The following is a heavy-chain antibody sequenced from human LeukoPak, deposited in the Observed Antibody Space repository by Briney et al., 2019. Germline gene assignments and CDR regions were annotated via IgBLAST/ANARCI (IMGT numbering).Heavy chain of an antibody. V-gene: IGHV1-18*01. CDR2: ISAYNGNT. CDR1: GYTFTSYG. D-gene: IGHD3-3*01. Sequence: ASVKVSCKASGYTFTSYGISWVRQAPGQGLEWMGWISAYNGNTNYAQKLQGRVTMTTDTSTSTAYMELRSLRSDDTAVYYCARGRSITTFGVVITKRGVLDIWGQGTMVTVSS. CDR3: ARGRSITTFGVVITKRGVLDI. J-gene: IGHJ3*02.